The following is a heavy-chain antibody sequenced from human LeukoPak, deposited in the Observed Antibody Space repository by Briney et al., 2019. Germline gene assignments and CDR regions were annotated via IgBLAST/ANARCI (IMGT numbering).Heavy chain of an antibody. CDR2: IYYSGST. V-gene: IGHV4-39*01. J-gene: IGHJ4*02. CDR3: ARLLKYYDSSVYWGYYFDY. Sequence: SETLSLTCTVRGGSISSNIYYWGWIRQPPGTRLEWIGSIYYSGSTYYNPSLKSRVTISVDTSKNQFSLKLSSVTAADTAVYYCARLLKYYDSSVYWGYYFDYWGQGTLVTVSS. CDR1: GGSISSNIYY. D-gene: IGHD3-22*01.